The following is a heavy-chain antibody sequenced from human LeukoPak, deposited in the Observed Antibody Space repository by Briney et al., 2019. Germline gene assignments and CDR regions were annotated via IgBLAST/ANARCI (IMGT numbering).Heavy chain of an antibody. J-gene: IGHJ6*02. D-gene: IGHD3-3*01. CDR3: ARTFGVAPSDYGMDV. Sequence: SVKVSCKASGDTFSNYAISWVRQAPGQGLEWMGRIIPILDIANYALMYQGRVTITADKSTSKVYMELSSLRSEDTAVYYCARTFGVAPSDYGMDVWGQGTAVTVSS. CDR1: GDTFSNYA. CDR2: IIPILDIA. V-gene: IGHV1-69*04.